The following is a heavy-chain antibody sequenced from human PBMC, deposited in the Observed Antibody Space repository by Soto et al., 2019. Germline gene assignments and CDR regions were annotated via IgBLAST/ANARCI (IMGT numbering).Heavy chain of an antibody. V-gene: IGHV3-7*01. J-gene: IGHJ6*03. CDR1: GYTFRSYA. CDR2: IKQDGGEK. D-gene: IGHD3-22*01. Sequence: GGSLRLSCAASGYTFRSYAISWVRQAPGKGLEWVANIKQDGGEKYYVDSVKGRFTISRDNAKNSLYLQMNSLRAEDTAVYYCARHYYDGVYYYSYMDVWGKGTTVTVSS. CDR3: ARHYYDGVYYYSYMDV.